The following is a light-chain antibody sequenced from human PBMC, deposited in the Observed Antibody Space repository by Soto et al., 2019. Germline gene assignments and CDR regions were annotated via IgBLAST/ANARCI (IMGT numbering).Light chain of an antibody. CDR2: DVS. CDR3: CSYTNDNIYV. V-gene: IGLV2-18*02. J-gene: IGLJ1*01. CDR1: SSDIGLYNR. Sequence: QSVLAQPPSVSGSPGQSLTISCSGTSSDIGLYNRVSWYQQSPGTAPKLMIYDVSNRPSGVPDRFSVSRSGNTASLTISGLQPEDEADYYCCSYTNDNIYVFGTGTKVTVL.